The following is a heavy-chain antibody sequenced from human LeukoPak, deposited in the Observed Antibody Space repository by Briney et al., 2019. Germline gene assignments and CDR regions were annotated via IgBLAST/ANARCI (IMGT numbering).Heavy chain of an antibody. Sequence: GRSLRLSCAASGFTFSSYGMHWVRQAPGKGLEWVAVISYDGSNKYYADSVKGRFTISRDNSKNTLYLQMNSLRAEDTAVYYCARSGEGSAFDIWGQGTMVTVSS. CDR3: ARSGEGSAFDI. D-gene: IGHD4-17*01. V-gene: IGHV3-30*03. CDR2: ISYDGSNK. CDR1: GFTFSSYG. J-gene: IGHJ3*02.